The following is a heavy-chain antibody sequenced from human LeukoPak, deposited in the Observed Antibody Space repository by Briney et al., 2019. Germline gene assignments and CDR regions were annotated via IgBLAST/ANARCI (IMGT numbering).Heavy chain of an antibody. D-gene: IGHD2-2*01. CDR3: ARSTGPYCSSTSCAPNYYYYMDV. V-gene: IGHV3-64*01. CDR1: GFTFSSYA. CDR2: ISSNGGST. Sequence: GGSLRLSCAASGFTFSSYAMHWVRQAPGKGLEYVSAISSNGGSTYYANSVKGRFTISRDNSKNTLYLQMGSLRAEDMAVYYCARSTGPYCSSTSCAPNYYYYMDVWGKGTTVTVSS. J-gene: IGHJ6*03.